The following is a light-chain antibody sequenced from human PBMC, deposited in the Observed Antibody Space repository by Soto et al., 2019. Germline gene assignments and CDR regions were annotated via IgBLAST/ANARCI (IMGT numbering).Light chain of an antibody. Sequence: DIQMTQSPSTLSASVGDKVTITCRASQSISSWLGWYQQRPGKAPKLLIYDASNLESGVPSRFSGSGSGTDFTLTVSSLQPDDFATYYCQHYNSYPLTFGGGTKVEIK. CDR1: QSISSW. V-gene: IGKV1-5*01. CDR3: QHYNSYPLT. J-gene: IGKJ4*01. CDR2: DAS.